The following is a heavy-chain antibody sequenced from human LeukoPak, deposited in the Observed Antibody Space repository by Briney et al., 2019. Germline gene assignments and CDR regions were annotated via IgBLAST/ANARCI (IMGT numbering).Heavy chain of an antibody. CDR1: GGSISSSSYY. Sequence: SETLSLTCTVSGGSISSSSYYWGRIRQPPGKGLEWIGSISYSGSTYYNPSLKSRVTISVDASKNQFSLKLSSVTAADTAVYYCARDSPCGGSCYTYYYGMDVWGKGTTVTVSS. V-gene: IGHV4-39*07. D-gene: IGHD2-15*01. CDR2: ISYSGST. J-gene: IGHJ6*04. CDR3: ARDSPCGGSCYTYYYGMDV.